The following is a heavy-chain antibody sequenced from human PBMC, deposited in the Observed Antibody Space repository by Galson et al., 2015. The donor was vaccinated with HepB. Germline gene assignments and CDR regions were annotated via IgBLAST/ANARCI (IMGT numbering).Heavy chain of an antibody. Sequence: LRLSCAASGFTFSNYAFHWVRQAPGKGLEWVVLISYDGINKYYADSLKGRFTISRDKSKNTLFLQMNNMRGEDTALYYCASLETRGMTTMPFDYWGQGTLVTVSS. V-gene: IGHV3-30-3*02. J-gene: IGHJ4*02. D-gene: IGHD5-24*01. CDR2: ISYDGINK. CDR1: GFTFSNYA. CDR3: ASLETRGMTTMPFDY.